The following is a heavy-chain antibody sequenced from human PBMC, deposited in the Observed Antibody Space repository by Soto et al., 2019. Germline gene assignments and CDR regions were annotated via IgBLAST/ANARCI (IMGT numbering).Heavy chain of an antibody. V-gene: IGHV1-18*01. J-gene: IGHJ5*02. CDR3: ARDGASGYAYNWFDP. CDR2: ISAYNGNT. Sequence: ASVKVSCKASGYTFTSYGISWVRQAPGQGLEWMGWISAYNGNTNYAQKLQGRVTMTTDTSTSTAYMELRSLRSDDTAVYYCARDGASGYAYNWFDPWGQGXLVTVYS. D-gene: IGHD3-22*01. CDR1: GYTFTSYG.